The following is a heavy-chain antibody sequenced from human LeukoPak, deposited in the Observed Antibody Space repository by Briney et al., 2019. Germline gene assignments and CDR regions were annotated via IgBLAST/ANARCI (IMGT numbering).Heavy chain of an antibody. V-gene: IGHV3-7*04. Sequence: GGSLRLSCAASGFPFSSYWMSWVRQAPGKGLEWVATVKQDGSEKYYVDSVKGRFTISRDNAKNFLYLQMNSLRAEDTAVYYCARGRDGYGDYWGQGTLVTVSS. CDR3: ARGRDGYGDY. CDR1: GFPFSSYW. CDR2: VKQDGSEK. J-gene: IGHJ4*02. D-gene: IGHD5-24*01.